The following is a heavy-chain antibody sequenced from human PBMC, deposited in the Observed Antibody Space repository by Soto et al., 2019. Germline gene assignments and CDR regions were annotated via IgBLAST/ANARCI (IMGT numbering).Heavy chain of an antibody. Sequence: LRLSCAASGFTFSDYYMSWIRQAPGKGLEWVSYISSSSSYAIYADSVKGRFTISRDNAKNSLYLQMNSLRAEDTAIYYCARDSSIGARPFDYWGQGTLVTVSS. CDR1: GFTFSDYY. CDR3: ARDSSIGARPFDY. J-gene: IGHJ4*02. CDR2: ISSSSSYA. D-gene: IGHD6-6*01. V-gene: IGHV3-11*06.